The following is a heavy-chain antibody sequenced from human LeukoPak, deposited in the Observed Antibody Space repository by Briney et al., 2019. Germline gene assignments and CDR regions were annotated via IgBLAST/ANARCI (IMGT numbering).Heavy chain of an antibody. D-gene: IGHD3-10*01. CDR3: AKHYYGSGSQKYYFDY. CDR1: GFIFSDCG. J-gene: IGHJ4*02. CDR2: VRNDGSDK. Sequence: GGSLRLSCAASGFIFSDCGMHWVRQAPGKGLEWVTLVRNDGSDKYYADSVKGRFTISRDNSKNTLYLQMNSPRPEDTAVYYCAKHYYGSGSQKYYFDYWGQGTLVTVSS. V-gene: IGHV3-30*02.